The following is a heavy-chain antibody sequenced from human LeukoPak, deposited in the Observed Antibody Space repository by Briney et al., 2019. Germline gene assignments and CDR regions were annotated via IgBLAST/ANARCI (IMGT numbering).Heavy chain of an antibody. CDR1: SGSIRSGVYY. CDR3: ARSHDSSGFPFDY. D-gene: IGHD3-22*01. CDR2: IHYSGAT. Sequence: SETLSLTCTVSSGSIRSGVYYGSWIRQYPVEGLEWIGYIHYSGATYSNPSLESRVTISVDTSKNQFSLNLSSVTAADTAVYYCARSHDSSGFPFDYWGQGTPVTVSS. V-gene: IGHV4-31*03. J-gene: IGHJ4*02.